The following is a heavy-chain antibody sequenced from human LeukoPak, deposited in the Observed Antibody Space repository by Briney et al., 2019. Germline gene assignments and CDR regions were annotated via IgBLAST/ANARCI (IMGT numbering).Heavy chain of an antibody. V-gene: IGHV4-34*01. CDR3: ARGRRLDSSGWTYYYYYGMDV. Sequence: SETLSLTCAVYGGSFSGYYLSWIRQPPGKGLEWIGEINHSGSTNYNPSLKTRATISVDTSKNQFSLKLSSVTAADTAVYYCARGRRLDSSGWTYYYYYGMDVWGQGTTVTVSS. D-gene: IGHD6-19*01. CDR1: GGSFSGYY. CDR2: INHSGST. J-gene: IGHJ6*02.